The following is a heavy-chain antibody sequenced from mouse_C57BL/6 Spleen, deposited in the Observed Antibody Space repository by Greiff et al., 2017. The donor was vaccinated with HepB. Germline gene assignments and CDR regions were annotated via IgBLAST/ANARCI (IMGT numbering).Heavy chain of an antibody. J-gene: IGHJ3*01. Sequence: QVQLKESGPELVKPGASVKISCKASGYAFSSSWMNWVKQRPGKGLAWIGRIYPGDGDTNYNGKFKGKATLTADKSSSTAYMQLSSLTSEDSAVYFWARLRDYDGGFAYWGQGTLVTVSA. CDR3: ARLRDYDGGFAY. CDR1: GYAFSSSW. V-gene: IGHV1-82*01. CDR2: IYPGDGDT. D-gene: IGHD2-4*01.